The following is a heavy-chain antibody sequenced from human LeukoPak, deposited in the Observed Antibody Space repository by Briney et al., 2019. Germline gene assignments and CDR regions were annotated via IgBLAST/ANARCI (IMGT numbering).Heavy chain of an antibody. D-gene: IGHD2-2*01. CDR3: ARDDVIVPAAFDY. CDR2: ISGSGGST. V-gene: IGHV3-23*01. CDR1: GFTFSSYA. Sequence: GSLRLSCAASGFTFSSYAMSWVRQAPGKGLEWVSAISGSGGSTYYADSVKGRFTISRDNSKNTLYLQMNSLRAEDTAVYYCARDDVIVPAAFDYWGQGTLVTVSS. J-gene: IGHJ4*02.